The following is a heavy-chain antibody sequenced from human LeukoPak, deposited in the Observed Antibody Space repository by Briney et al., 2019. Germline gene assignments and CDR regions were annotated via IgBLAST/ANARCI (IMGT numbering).Heavy chain of an antibody. D-gene: IGHD2-2*01. J-gene: IGHJ4*02. CDR3: ARVWVVAAGHYFDY. CDR2: IYYSGST. V-gene: IGHV4-59*01. CDR1: GGSISSYY. Sequence: SSETLSLTCTVPGGSISSYYWSWIRQPPGKGLECIGYIYYSGSTNYNPSLKSRVTISVDTSKNQLSLKLSSVTAADTAVYYCARVWVVAAGHYFDYWGQGTLVTVSS.